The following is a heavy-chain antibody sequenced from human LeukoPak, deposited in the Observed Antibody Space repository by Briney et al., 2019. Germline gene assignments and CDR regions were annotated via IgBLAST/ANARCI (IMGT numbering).Heavy chain of an antibody. J-gene: IGHJ4*02. CDR1: GGSISSYY. V-gene: IGHV4-4*07. Sequence: SETLSLTCTVSGGSISSYYLSWIRQPAGKGLEWIGRIYTSGSTNYNPSLKSRVTMSVDTSKNQFSLKLSSVTAADTAVYYCARNYRFYGSGSYYFDYWGQGTLVTVSS. CDR3: ARNYRFYGSGSYYFDY. D-gene: IGHD3-10*01. CDR2: IYTSGST.